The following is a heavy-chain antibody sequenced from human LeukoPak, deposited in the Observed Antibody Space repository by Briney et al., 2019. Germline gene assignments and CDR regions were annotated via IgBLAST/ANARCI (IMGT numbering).Heavy chain of an antibody. CDR2: VSLSGDST. J-gene: IGHJ4*02. Sequence: PGGSLRLSCAASGFTFSTYAMSWVRQAPGKGLEWVSGVSLSGDSTYYADSVKGRFTISRDNSKNTLYLQMNSLRAEDTALYYCAKSLIPPTRYQFDSWGQGTLVTVSS. CDR3: AKSLIPPTRYQFDS. V-gene: IGHV3-23*01. CDR1: GFTFSTYA. D-gene: IGHD2-2*01.